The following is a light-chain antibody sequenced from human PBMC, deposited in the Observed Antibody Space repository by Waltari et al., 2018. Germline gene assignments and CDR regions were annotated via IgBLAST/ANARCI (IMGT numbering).Light chain of an antibody. V-gene: IGKV1-5*03. CDR3: QQSPRYPYT. J-gene: IGKJ2*01. CDR1: QSISPW. CDR2: PSS. Sequence: DIQMTQSPSTLSASVGDRVTITCRASQSISPWLAWYQQKPGKAPTLLIYPSSLFPLVLPSRFSGSASGAEFTLTISSLLPSSFPPSSFQQSPRYPYTFGQGT.